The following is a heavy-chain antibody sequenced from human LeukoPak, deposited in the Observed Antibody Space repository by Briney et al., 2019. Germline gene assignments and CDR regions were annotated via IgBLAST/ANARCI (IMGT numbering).Heavy chain of an antibody. CDR2: IYYSGST. J-gene: IGHJ5*02. CDR3: ARDEVTMVRGSGFDP. V-gene: IGHV4-59*01. CDR1: GGSISSYY. Sequence: SETLSLTCTVSGGSISSYYWSWIRQPPGKGLEWIGYIYYSGSTNYNPSLKSRVTISVDTSKNQFSLKLSSVTAADTAVYYCARDEVTMVRGSGFDPWGQGTLVTVSS. D-gene: IGHD3-10*01.